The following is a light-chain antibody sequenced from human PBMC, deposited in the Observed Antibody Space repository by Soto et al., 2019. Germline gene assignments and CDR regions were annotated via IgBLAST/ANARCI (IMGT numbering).Light chain of an antibody. Sequence: QSALTQPASVSGSPGQSITISCTGTRSDVGGYNFVSWYQQHPGKVPKLMIYEVSNRPSGVSNRFSGSKSGNTASLTISGLQAEDEADYYCSSYTSSSTAVFGGGTKLTVL. CDR1: RSDVGGYNF. J-gene: IGLJ2*01. V-gene: IGLV2-14*01. CDR2: EVS. CDR3: SSYTSSSTAV.